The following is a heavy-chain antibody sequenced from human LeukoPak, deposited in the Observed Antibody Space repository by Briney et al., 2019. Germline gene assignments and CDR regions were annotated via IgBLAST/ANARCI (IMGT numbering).Heavy chain of an antibody. Sequence: SQTLSLTCAISGDSVSINSAAWNWLRQSPSRGLEWLGRTYYRSKWYNDYAVSVKSRITINPDTSKNQFSLQLSSVTPEDTAVYYCAGGYSSGGKWFDPWGQGTLVTVSS. CDR1: GDSVSINSAA. V-gene: IGHV6-1*01. CDR2: TYYRSKWYN. D-gene: IGHD6-19*01. J-gene: IGHJ5*02. CDR3: AGGYSSGGKWFDP.